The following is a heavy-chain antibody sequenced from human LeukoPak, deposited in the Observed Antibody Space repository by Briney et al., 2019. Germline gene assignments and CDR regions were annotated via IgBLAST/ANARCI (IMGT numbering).Heavy chain of an antibody. J-gene: IGHJ6*02. CDR2: INHSGST. V-gene: IGHV4-34*01. CDR3: ARHHGSSGWYPSLDYYGMDV. CDR1: GGSFSGYF. D-gene: IGHD6-19*01. Sequence: SETLSLTCAVYGGSFSGYFWSWIRQPPGKGLEWIGEINHSGSTNYNPSLKSRVTISVDTSKNQFSLKLSSVTAADTAVYYCARHHGSSGWYPSLDYYGMDVWGQGTTVTVSS.